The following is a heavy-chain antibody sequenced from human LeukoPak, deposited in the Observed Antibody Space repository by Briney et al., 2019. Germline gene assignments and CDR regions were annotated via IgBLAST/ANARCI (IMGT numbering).Heavy chain of an antibody. D-gene: IGHD1-1*01. CDR2: INSDGSST. V-gene: IGHV3-74*01. Sequence: GGSLRLSCAASGFTLSSYWMHWVRQAPGKGLVWVSRINSDGSSTSYADSVKGRFTISRDNSKNTLYLQMNSLRAEDTAVYYCAKDSDRTTGTMFYYYYYYMDVWGKGTTVTVSS. CDR3: AKDSDRTTGTMFYYYYYYMDV. CDR1: GFTLSSYW. J-gene: IGHJ6*03.